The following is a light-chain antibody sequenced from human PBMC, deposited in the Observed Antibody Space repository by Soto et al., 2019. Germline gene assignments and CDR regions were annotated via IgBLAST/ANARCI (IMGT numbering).Light chain of an antibody. CDR3: QSYDSSLSGSYV. J-gene: IGLJ1*01. CDR2: GNS. V-gene: IGLV1-40*01. CDR1: SSNIGAGYD. Sequence: QFVLTQPPSVSGAPGQRVTISCTGSSSNIGAGYDVHWYQQLPGTAPKLLIYGNSNRPSGVPDRFSGSKSGTSASLAITGLQAEDVADYCCQSYDSSLSGSYVFGTGTKLTV.